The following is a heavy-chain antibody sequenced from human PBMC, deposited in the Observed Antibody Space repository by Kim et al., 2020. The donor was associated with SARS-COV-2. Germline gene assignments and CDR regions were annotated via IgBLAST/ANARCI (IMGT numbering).Heavy chain of an antibody. Sequence: ASVKVSCKASGYTFTTYTMHWVRQAPGQRLEWMGWINAGNGNTKYSQNFQGRVTITRDTSANTAYMELSSLRSEDTAVYYCARGGIYCSGGSCYSHWGQGTLVTVSS. V-gene: IGHV1-3*01. CDR2: INAGNGNT. D-gene: IGHD2-15*01. CDR3: ARGGIYCSGGSCYSH. J-gene: IGHJ4*02. CDR1: GYTFTTYT.